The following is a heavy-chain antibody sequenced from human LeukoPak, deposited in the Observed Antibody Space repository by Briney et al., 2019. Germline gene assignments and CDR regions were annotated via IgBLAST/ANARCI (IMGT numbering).Heavy chain of an antibody. J-gene: IGHJ4*02. CDR3: AKDWGEAVAGYFDY. CDR1: GFTVSSNY. Sequence: PGGSLRLSCAASGFTVSSNYMSWVRQAPGKGLEWVSVIYSGGSTYYADSVKGRFTISRDNSKNTLYLQMNSLRAEDTALYYCAKDWGEAVAGYFDYWGQGTLVTVSS. D-gene: IGHD6-19*01. CDR2: IYSGGST. V-gene: IGHV3-53*05.